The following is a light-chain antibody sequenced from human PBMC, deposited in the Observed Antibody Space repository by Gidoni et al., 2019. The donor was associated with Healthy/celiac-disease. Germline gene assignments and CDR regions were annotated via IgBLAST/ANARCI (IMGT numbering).Light chain of an antibody. CDR3: QQYGSSPPQT. CDR1: QRVSSSY. Sequence: EIVLTQSPGTLSLSPGERATPPCRASQRVSSSYLAWYQQKPSQAPRLLIYGASSRATGIPDRFSGSGSGTDFTLTISRLEPEDFAVYYCQQYGSSPPQTFGQGTKVEIK. J-gene: IGKJ1*01. CDR2: GAS. V-gene: IGKV3-20*01.